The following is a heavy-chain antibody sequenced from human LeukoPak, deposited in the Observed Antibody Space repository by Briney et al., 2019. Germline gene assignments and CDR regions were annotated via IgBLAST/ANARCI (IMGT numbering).Heavy chain of an antibody. CDR2: ISGSGGST. J-gene: IGHJ4*02. CDR1: GFTFSSYA. CDR3: AKDGSPPGYSSA. V-gene: IGHV3-23*01. D-gene: IGHD6-19*01. Sequence: LPGGSLGLSCAASGFTFSSYAMSWVRQAPGKGLEWVSSISGSGGSTFYADSVKGRFTISGDYSKNTLYLQMNSLRAEDTAVYYCAKDGSPPGYSSAWGQGTLVTVSS.